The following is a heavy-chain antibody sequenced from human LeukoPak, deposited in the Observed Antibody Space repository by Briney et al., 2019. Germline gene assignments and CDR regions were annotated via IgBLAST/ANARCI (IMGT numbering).Heavy chain of an antibody. J-gene: IGHJ3*02. V-gene: IGHV4-31*03. CDR2: KYYSGSA. CDR1: GVSVSDGRYY. Sequence: SETLSLTCNVSGVSVSDGRYYWTWIRQHPGKGLEWIGYKYYSGSAKYNPSLKSRLTISLDTSQNKFSLQLSAVTAPDSATLYCATPYYSGISRLDVFNMWGQGTRVTVSS. D-gene: IGHD2-15*01. CDR3: ATPYYSGISRLDVFNM.